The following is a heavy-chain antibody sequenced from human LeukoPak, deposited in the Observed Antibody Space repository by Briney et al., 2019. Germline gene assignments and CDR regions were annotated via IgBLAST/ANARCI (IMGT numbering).Heavy chain of an antibody. CDR2: INPNSGGT. D-gene: IGHD2-2*01. CDR3: ARAPYQLPLNWFDP. CDR1: GYTFTGYY. J-gene: IGHJ5*02. V-gene: IGHV1-2*02. Sequence: GASVKVSCKASGYTFTGYYMHWVRQAPGQGLEWMGWINPNSGGTTYAQKFQGRVTMTRDTSISTAYMELSRLRSDDTAVYYCARAPYQLPLNWFDPWGQGTLVTVSS.